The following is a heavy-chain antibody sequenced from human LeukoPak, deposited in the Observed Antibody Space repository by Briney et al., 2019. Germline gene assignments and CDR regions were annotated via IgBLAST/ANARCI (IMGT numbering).Heavy chain of an antibody. V-gene: IGHV3-7*01. D-gene: IGHD2-2*01. J-gene: IGHJ4*02. Sequence: GGSLRLSCAASGFTFSSYWMSWVRQAPGKGLEWVANIKQDGSEKYYVDSVKGRFTISRDNAKNSLYLQMNSLRAEDTAVYYCARAVDCISTSCYGGDDYWGQGTLVTVSS. CDR3: ARAVDCISTSCYGGDDY. CDR1: GFTFSSYW. CDR2: IKQDGSEK.